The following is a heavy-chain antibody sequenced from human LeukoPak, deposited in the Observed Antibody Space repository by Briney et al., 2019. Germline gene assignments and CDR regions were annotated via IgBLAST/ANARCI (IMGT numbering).Heavy chain of an antibody. CDR2: IYHRGST. D-gene: IGHD6-13*01. V-gene: IGHV4-38-2*01. CDR1: GYSITSGYY. Sequence: PSETASLTCAVSGYSITSGYYWGWIRQPPGKGVEWVGSIYHRGSTYYNPSLKSRVTISVDIFKNHFSLKLSSVTAADTAVYYCARLGSSWSTPTLFDYWGHGTLVTVSS. J-gene: IGHJ4*01. CDR3: ARLGSSWSTPTLFDY.